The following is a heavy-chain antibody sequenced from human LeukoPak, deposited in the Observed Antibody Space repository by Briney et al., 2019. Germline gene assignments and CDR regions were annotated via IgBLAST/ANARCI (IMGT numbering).Heavy chain of an antibody. J-gene: IGHJ6*03. CDR1: GGSISSGSYY. V-gene: IGHV4-61*02. Sequence: SQTLSLTCTVSGGSISSGSYYWSWIRQPAGKGLEWIGRIFTTGNTNYNPSLKSRVTISVDTSKNQFSLKLSSVTAADTAVYYCARAPSITMVRGVPYYYYMDVWGKGATVTVSS. D-gene: IGHD3-10*01. CDR2: IFTTGNT. CDR3: ARAPSITMVRGVPYYYYMDV.